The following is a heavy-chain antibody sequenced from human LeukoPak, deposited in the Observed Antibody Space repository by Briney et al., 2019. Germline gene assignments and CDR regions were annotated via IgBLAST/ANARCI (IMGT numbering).Heavy chain of an antibody. Sequence: SETLSLTCTVSGGSISSYSWSWIRQPPGKGLEWIGEINHSGSTNYNPSLKSRVTISVDTSKNQFSLKLSSVTAADTAVYYCARGGLPRKRGFDYWGQGTLVTVSS. J-gene: IGHJ4*02. D-gene: IGHD4-11*01. V-gene: IGHV4-34*01. CDR1: GGSISSYS. CDR2: INHSGST. CDR3: ARGGLPRKRGFDY.